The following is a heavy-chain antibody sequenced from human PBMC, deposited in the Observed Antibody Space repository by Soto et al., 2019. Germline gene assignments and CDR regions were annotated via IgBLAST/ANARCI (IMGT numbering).Heavy chain of an antibody. CDR3: ARVPVSGYYRIDAFDI. J-gene: IGHJ3*02. V-gene: IGHV3-53*01. D-gene: IGHD3-22*01. CDR2: IYSGGST. Sequence: PGGSLRLSCAASGFTVSSNYMSWVRQAPGKGLEWVSVIYSGGSTYYADSVKGRFTISRDNSKNTLYLQMNSLRAEDTAVYYCARVPVSGYYRIDAFDIWGQGTMVTVSS. CDR1: GFTVSSNY.